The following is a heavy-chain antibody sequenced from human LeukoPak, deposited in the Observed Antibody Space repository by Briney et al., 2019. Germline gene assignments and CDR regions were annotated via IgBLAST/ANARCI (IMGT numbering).Heavy chain of an antibody. J-gene: IGHJ4*02. D-gene: IGHD6-19*01. CDR1: GYSISSGYY. Sequence: SETLSLTCTVSGYSISSGYYWGWIRQPPGKGLEWIGSIYHSGTTNYNPSLKSRVTISVDKSKKQFSLKLSSVTAADTAVYYCARVPGGSSGWYADYWGQGTLVTVSS. V-gene: IGHV4-38-2*02. CDR2: IYHSGTT. CDR3: ARVPGGSSGWYADY.